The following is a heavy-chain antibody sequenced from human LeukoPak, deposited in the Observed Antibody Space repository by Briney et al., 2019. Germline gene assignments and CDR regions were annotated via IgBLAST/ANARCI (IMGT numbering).Heavy chain of an antibody. CDR1: GYSFSTHW. J-gene: IGHJ4*02. D-gene: IGHD1-1*01. V-gene: IGHV5-51*01. CDR2: IYPGDSDT. Sequence: GESLKISCKGSGYSFSTHWIGWVRQMPGKGLEWMGIIYPGDSDTRYCPSFQGQVTISADKSISTAYLQWSSLKASDTAMYYCARQAATAYDYFDYWGQGTPVTVSS. CDR3: ARQAATAYDYFDY.